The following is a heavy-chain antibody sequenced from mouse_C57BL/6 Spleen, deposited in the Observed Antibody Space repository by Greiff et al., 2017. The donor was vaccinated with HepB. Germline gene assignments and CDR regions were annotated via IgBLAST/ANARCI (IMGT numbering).Heavy chain of an antibody. V-gene: IGHV5-4*03. J-gene: IGHJ2*01. CDR3: ARWRTGTKFYFDY. D-gene: IGHD4-1*01. CDR1: GFTFSSYA. CDR2: ISDGGSYT. Sequence: EVKLMESGGGLVKPGGSLKLSCAASGFTFSSYAMSWVRQTPEKRLEWVATISDGGSYTYYPDNVKGRFTISRDNAKNNLYLQMSHLKSEDTAMYYCARWRTGTKFYFDYWGQGTTLTVSS.